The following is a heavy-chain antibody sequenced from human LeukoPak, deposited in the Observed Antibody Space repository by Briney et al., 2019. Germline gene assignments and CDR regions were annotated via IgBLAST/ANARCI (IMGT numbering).Heavy chain of an antibody. CDR3: ARGIVTSDSGWYNY. D-gene: IGHD6-19*01. Sequence: PSETLSLTCTVSGGSIRSDYWSWIRQPPGKGLEWIGYTHYSGSPNYNPSLTSRVTISVDTSKNQFSLKLSSVTAADTAVYYCARGIVTSDSGWYNYWGQGTLVTVSS. CDR1: GGSIRSDY. V-gene: IGHV4-59*01. J-gene: IGHJ4*02. CDR2: THYSGSP.